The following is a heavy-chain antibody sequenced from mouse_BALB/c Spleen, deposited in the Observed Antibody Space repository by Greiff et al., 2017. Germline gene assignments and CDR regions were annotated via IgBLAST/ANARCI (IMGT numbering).Heavy chain of an antibody. CDR3: ARAYGNYVYYFDY. V-gene: IGHV3-2*02. Sequence: DVQLQESGPGLVKPSQSLSLTCTVTGYSITSDYAWNWIRQFPGNKLEWMGYISYSGSTSYNPSLKSRISITRDTSKNQFFLQLNSVTTEDTATYYCARAYGNYVYYFDYWGQGTTLTVSS. CDR1: GYSITSDYA. CDR2: ISYSGST. J-gene: IGHJ2*01. D-gene: IGHD2-1*01.